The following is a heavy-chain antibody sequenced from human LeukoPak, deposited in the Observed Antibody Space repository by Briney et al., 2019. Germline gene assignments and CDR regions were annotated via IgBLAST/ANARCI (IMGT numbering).Heavy chain of an antibody. Sequence: GGSLRLSCAASGFTFSSYAMHWVRPAPGKGLEWVAVISYDGSNKYYADSVKGRFTISRDNSKNTLYLQMNSLRAEDTAVYYCARVSINAVVTAGDYWGQGTLVAVSS. J-gene: IGHJ4*02. D-gene: IGHD2-21*02. CDR3: ARVSINAVVTAGDY. V-gene: IGHV3-30*01. CDR1: GFTFSSYA. CDR2: ISYDGSNK.